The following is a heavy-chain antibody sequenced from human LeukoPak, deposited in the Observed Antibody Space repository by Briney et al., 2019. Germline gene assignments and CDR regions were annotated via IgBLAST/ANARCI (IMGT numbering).Heavy chain of an antibody. V-gene: IGHV3-48*03. CDR3: ARTNLVTAKLDY. J-gene: IGHJ4*02. CDR2: IGTSGSTI. D-gene: IGHD2-21*02. Sequence: GGSLRLSCAASGFTFSSYEMNWVRQAPGKGLEWISYIGTSGSTIYYVDSVKGRFTISRDNAKNSLYLQMNSLRAEDTAVYYCARTNLVTAKLDYWGQGTLVTVSS. CDR1: GFTFSSYE.